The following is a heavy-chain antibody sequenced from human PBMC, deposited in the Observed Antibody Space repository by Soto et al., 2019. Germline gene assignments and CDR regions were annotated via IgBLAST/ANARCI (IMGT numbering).Heavy chain of an antibody. Sequence: PGGSLRLSCVASAFSSHHHAIHWVRQGPGKGLEWVSGIHWNNGATGYADSVKGRFTIFKDNVKNSVYLQMNSPRTDDTAFYYCTEDLLPGGADVWGQGTTVTVSS. J-gene: IGHJ6*02. CDR3: TEDLLPGGADV. CDR2: IHWNNGAT. CDR1: AFSSHHHA. D-gene: IGHD3-16*01. V-gene: IGHV3-9*02.